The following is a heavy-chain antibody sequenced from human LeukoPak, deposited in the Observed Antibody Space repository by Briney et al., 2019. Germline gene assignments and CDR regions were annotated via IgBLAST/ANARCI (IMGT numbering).Heavy chain of an antibody. CDR3: AKARATIYYFDY. CDR2: ISGSDSST. CDR1: GFTFSSFA. D-gene: IGHD5-12*01. J-gene: IGHJ4*02. Sequence: PGGSLRLSCAASGFTFSSFAMSWVRQAPGKGLEWVSAISGSDSSTYYADSVKGRFTISRDNSKNTLYLQMNSLRAEDTALYYCAKARATIYYFDYWGQGTLVTVSS. V-gene: IGHV3-23*01.